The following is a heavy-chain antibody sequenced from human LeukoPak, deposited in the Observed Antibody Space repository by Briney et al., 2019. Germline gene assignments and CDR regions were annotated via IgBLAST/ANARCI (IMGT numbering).Heavy chain of an antibody. CDR1: GYTFTSYY. Sequence: ASVKVSCKASGYTFTSYYMHWVRQAPGQGLEWMGIINPSGGSTTYAQKFQGRVTMTRDASTSTVYMELSSLRSEDTAVYYCARGPGGNYFDYWGQGTLVTVSS. V-gene: IGHV1-46*01. J-gene: IGHJ4*02. CDR2: INPSGGST. CDR3: ARGPGGNYFDY. D-gene: IGHD3-16*01.